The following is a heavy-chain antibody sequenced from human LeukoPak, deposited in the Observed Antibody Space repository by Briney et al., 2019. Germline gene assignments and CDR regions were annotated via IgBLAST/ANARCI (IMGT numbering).Heavy chain of an antibody. D-gene: IGHD2-21*02. V-gene: IGHV3-30*18. Sequence: GESLRLSCSASGFTFSTYGMHWVRQAPGKGLEWVAVISYDGSTKYYADSVKGRFTISRDNSKNTLFLQMNSLRADDTAVYYCAKARHCGGDCYSLMEYWGHGILVTVSS. CDR3: AKARHCGGDCYSLMEY. J-gene: IGHJ4*01. CDR1: GFTFSTYG. CDR2: ISYDGSTK.